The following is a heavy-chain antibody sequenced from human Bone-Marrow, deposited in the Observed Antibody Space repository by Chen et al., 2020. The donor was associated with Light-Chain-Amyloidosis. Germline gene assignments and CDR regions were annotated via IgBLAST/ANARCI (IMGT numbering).Heavy chain of an antibody. CDR1: GFNFSSFG. CDR3: TRKGGYFDF. D-gene: IGHD3-10*01. CDR2: VSGSTVST. Sequence: GFNFSSFGMSWVRQAPGKGLEWVSTVSGSTVSTYYAGAVKGRFIISRDNSKSTLYLQMNSLRAGDTAVYFCTRKGGYFDFWGQGSLVTVSS. J-gene: IGHJ4*02. V-gene: IGHV3-23*01.